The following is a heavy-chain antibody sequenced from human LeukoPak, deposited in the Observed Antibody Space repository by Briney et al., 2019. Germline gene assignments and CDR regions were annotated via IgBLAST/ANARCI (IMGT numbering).Heavy chain of an antibody. V-gene: IGHV1-8*01. CDR2: MNPNSGDT. D-gene: IGHD4-17*01. J-gene: IGHJ4*02. Sequence: ASVKVSCKASGYTFTSYDFNWVRQAPGQGLEWLGWMNPNSGDTGYAQRFQGRVSMTGDTSITTAYMELSSLRSDDTAIYYCARNTPNYGDFDFWGQGTLVTVSS. CDR3: ARNTPNYGDFDF. CDR1: GYTFTSYD.